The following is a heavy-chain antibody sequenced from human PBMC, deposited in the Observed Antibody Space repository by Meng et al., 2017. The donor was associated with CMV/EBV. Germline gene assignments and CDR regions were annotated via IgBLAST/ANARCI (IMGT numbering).Heavy chain of an antibody. V-gene: IGHV3-15*01. D-gene: IGHD3-16*01. CDR1: GFTFSNAW. Sequence: GESLKISCEASGFTFSNAWMSWVRQAPGNGLEWVGRIKSKTDGGTTDYAAPVKGRFTISRDESKHTLYLQMNSLKTEDTAVYYCTTAVGGSKGYYYYYYVMDVWGQGTTVTVSS. CDR2: IKSKTDGGTT. CDR3: TTAVGGSKGYYYYYYVMDV. J-gene: IGHJ6*02.